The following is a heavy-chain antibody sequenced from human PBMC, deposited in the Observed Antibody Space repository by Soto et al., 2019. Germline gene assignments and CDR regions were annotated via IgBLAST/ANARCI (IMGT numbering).Heavy chain of an antibody. Sequence: SETLSLTCTVSGGSISSGGYYWSWIRQHPGKGLEWIGYIYYSGSTYYNPSLKSRVTISVDTSKNQFSLKLSSVTAADTAVYFCARVRHYYDSSGYWPYGMDVWGQGTTVTVSS. J-gene: IGHJ6*02. D-gene: IGHD3-22*01. CDR1: GGSISSGGYY. CDR3: ARVRHYYDSSGYWPYGMDV. V-gene: IGHV4-31*03. CDR2: IYYSGST.